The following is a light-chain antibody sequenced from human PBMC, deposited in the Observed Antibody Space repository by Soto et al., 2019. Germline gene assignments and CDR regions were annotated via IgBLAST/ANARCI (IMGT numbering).Light chain of an antibody. CDR2: AAS. Sequence: DIQMTQSPSSLSASVGDRVTITCRASQSISSYLNWYQQKPGKAPKLLIYAASSLRGGVPSRFSRTGFCPVFTLTLLSLQPEDFATYYCQQSHITLYSFGQGTKLEIK. CDR3: QQSHITLYS. CDR1: QSISSY. J-gene: IGKJ2*01. V-gene: IGKV1-39*01.